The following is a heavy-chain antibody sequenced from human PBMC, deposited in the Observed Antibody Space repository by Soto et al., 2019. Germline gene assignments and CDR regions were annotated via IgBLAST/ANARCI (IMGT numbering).Heavy chain of an antibody. CDR2: MIPIFGTA. Sequence: QVQLVQSGAEVKKPGSSVKVSCKASGGTFSSYAISWVRQAPGQGLEWMGGMIPIFGTADYAQTFQGRVTITADESTSTAYMELSSLRSEDTAVYYCASHTGSSPEGRYYYGMDVWGQGTTVTVSS. J-gene: IGHJ6*02. CDR1: GGTFSSYA. CDR3: ASHTGSSPEGRYYYGMDV. D-gene: IGHD1-26*01. V-gene: IGHV1-69*12.